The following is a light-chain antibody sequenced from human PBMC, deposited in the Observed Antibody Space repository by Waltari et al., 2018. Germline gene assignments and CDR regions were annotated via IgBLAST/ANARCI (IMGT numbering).Light chain of an antibody. CDR2: EVN. CDR1: TSHVGGYNY. Sequence: QSALTQPPSASGSPGQSVTIPCTGTTSHVGGYNYVPWYQHHPGKAPKGMIYEVNKRPSGVPDRFSGSKSGNTASLTVSGVQAEDEADYYCSSYGGSNNLVFGGGTKLTVL. J-gene: IGLJ3*02. CDR3: SSYGGSNNLV. V-gene: IGLV2-8*01.